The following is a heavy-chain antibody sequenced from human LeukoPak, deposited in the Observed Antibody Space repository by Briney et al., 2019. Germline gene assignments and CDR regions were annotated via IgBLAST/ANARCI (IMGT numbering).Heavy chain of an antibody. V-gene: IGHV3-9*01. D-gene: IGHD3-22*01. CDR1: GFTFDDYA. CDR3: VKTARYYDSSGYYYEDEYFQH. CDR2: ISWNSGSI. J-gene: IGHJ1*01. Sequence: HPGGSLRLSCAASGFTFDDYAMHWVRQAPGKGLEWVSGISWNSGSIGYADSVKGRFTISRDNAKNSLYLQMNSLRAEDTALYYCVKTARYYDSSGYYYEDEYFQHWGQGTLVTVSS.